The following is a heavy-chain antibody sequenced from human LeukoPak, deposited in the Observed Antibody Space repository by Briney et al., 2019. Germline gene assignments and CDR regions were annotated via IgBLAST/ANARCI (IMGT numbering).Heavy chain of an antibody. J-gene: IGHJ4*02. CDR2: ISSSGSTI. D-gene: IGHD1-26*01. CDR1: EFTFSSYE. Sequence: GGSLRLSCAASEFTFSSYEMNWVRQAPGKGLEWVSYISSSGSTILYADSVKGRFTISRDNSKNTLYLQMNSLRAEDTAVYYCAKEYSGTFSPFPSYFDCWGQGTLVTVSS. V-gene: IGHV3-48*03. CDR3: AKEYSGTFSPFPSYFDC.